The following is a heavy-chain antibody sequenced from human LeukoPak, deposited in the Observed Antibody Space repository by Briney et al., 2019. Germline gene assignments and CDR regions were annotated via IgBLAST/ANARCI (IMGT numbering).Heavy chain of an antibody. V-gene: IGHV3-7*01. D-gene: IGHD3-3*01. CDR1: GFTFDSYG. CDR2: IKQDGSEK. Sequence: PGGSLRLSCAASGFTFDSYGMNWVRQAPGKGLEWVANIKQDGSEKYYVDSVKGRFTISRDNAKNSLYLQMNSLRAEDTAVYYCARAKQPSTIFGVVRNPYYFDYWGQGTLVTVSS. CDR3: ARAKQPSTIFGVVRNPYYFDY. J-gene: IGHJ4*02.